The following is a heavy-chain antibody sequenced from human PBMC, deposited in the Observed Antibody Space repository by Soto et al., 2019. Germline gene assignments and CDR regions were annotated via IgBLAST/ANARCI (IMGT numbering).Heavy chain of an antibody. V-gene: IGHV3-23*01. D-gene: IGHD2-15*01. CDR3: AKQVVVVVAALDY. CDR1: GFTFSSYA. CDR2: ISSSGGST. Sequence: EVQLLESGGGLVQPGGSLRLSCAASGFTFSSYAMSWVRQAPGKGLEWVSAISSSGGSTYYADSVKGRFTISRDNSKNTLYLQMNSLRAEDTAVYYCAKQVVVVVAALDYWGQGTLVTVSS. J-gene: IGHJ4*02.